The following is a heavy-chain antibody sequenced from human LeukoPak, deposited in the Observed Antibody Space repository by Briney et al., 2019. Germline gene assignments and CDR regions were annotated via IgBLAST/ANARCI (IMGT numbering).Heavy chain of an antibody. CDR1: GFTLSSYA. J-gene: IGHJ6*03. D-gene: IGHD3-10*01. Sequence: GGSLRLSCAASGFTLSSYAMSWVRQAPGKGLEWVSSISASGGSTNYADSVKGRFTIFRDNSKNTVYLQINSLRAEDTAVYYCAKVMKGSERLTMVRGVIIKTAGLYYMDVWGKGTTVTVSS. V-gene: IGHV3-23*01. CDR3: AKVMKGSERLTMVRGVIIKTAGLYYMDV. CDR2: ISASGGST.